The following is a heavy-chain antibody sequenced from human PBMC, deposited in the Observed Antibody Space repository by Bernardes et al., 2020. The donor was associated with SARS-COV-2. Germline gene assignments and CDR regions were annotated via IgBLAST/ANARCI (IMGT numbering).Heavy chain of an antibody. V-gene: IGHV3-30*03. CDR2: VSSDGGHK. Sequence: GGSLRLSCAASRFTFRNYGMHWVRQAPGKWLEWVADVSSDGGHKNYVDSVRGRFIISRDNSRSTLYLQMNSLRTEDTAVYYCAREDSFNRGSSSSQGNGLDAWGRGTTVTVSS. CDR3: AREDSFNRGSSSSQGNGLDA. D-gene: IGHD6-6*01. CDR1: RFTFRNYG. J-gene: IGHJ6*02.